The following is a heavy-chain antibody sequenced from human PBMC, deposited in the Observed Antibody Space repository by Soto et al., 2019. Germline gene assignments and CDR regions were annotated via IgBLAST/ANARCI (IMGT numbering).Heavy chain of an antibody. V-gene: IGHV4-39*01. D-gene: IGHD3-22*01. CDR3: VSPEGYYDSSGYTLDY. CDR1: GGSISSSNYY. Sequence: PSETLSLTCSVSGGSISSSNYYWAWIRQPPGKGLEWIGGIYHTGETYYNPSLKSRVTLSIDTSKNQFSLKLNSVTAADTAVYYCVSPEGYYDSSGYTLDYWGQGTLVTVSS. CDR2: IYHTGET. J-gene: IGHJ4*02.